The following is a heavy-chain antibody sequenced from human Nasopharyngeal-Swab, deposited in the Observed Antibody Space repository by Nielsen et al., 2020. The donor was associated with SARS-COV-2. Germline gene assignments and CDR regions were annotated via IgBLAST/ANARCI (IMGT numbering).Heavy chain of an antibody. J-gene: IGHJ4*02. CDR2: INHSGST. Sequence: SQTLSLTCAVYGGSFSGHYWSWIRQPPGKGLEWIGEINHSGSTNYNPSLKSRVTISVDTSKNQFSLKLSSVTAADTAVYYCASQRAGGEKTGDYWGQGTLVTVSS. CDR1: GGSFSGHY. CDR3: ASQRAGGEKTGDY. D-gene: IGHD2-21*01. V-gene: IGHV4-34*01.